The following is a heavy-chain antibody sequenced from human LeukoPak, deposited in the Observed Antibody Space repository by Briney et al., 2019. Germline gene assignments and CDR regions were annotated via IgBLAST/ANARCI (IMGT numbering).Heavy chain of an antibody. V-gene: IGHV4-34*01. Sequence: SETLSLTCAVYGVSFSGYYWSWIRQPPGKGLEWIGEINHSGSTNYNPSLKSRVTISVDTSKNQFSLKLSSVTAADTAVYYCARGRGFSRAFDIWGQGTMVTVSS. CDR3: ARGRGFSRAFDI. J-gene: IGHJ3*02. D-gene: IGHD3-10*01. CDR2: INHSGST. CDR1: GVSFSGYY.